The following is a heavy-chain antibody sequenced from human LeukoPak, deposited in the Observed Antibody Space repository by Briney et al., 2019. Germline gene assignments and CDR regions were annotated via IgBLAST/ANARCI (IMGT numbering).Heavy chain of an antibody. CDR2: IYYSGST. Sequence: PSETLSLTCTVSGGSISSGDYYWSWIRQPPGKGLEWIGYIYYSGSTYYNPSLKSRVTISVDTSKNQFSLKLSSVTAADTAVYYCARGRGDFWSGSTFDYWGQGTLVTVSS. J-gene: IGHJ4*02. V-gene: IGHV4-30-4*08. D-gene: IGHD3-3*01. CDR3: ARGRGDFWSGSTFDY. CDR1: GGSISSGDYY.